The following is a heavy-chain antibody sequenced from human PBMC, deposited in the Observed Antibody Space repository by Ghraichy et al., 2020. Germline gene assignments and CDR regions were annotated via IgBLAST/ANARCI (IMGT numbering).Heavy chain of an antibody. D-gene: IGHD3-22*01. J-gene: IGHJ5*02. Sequence: GGSLRLSCAASGFTFSSYAMSWVRQAPGKGLEWVSAISGSGGSTYYADSVKGRFTISRDNSKNTLYLQMNSLRAEDTAVYYCAKDPGGERAGYYQTPNWFDPWGQGTLVTVSS. V-gene: IGHV3-23*01. CDR3: AKDPGGERAGYYQTPNWFDP. CDR2: ISGSGGST. CDR1: GFTFSSYA.